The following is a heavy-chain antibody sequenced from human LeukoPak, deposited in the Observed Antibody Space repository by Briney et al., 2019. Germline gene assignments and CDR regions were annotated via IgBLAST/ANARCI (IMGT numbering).Heavy chain of an antibody. CDR1: GFTFSSYN. V-gene: IGHV3-21*04. CDR2: ISSSSTYI. CDR3: AKDIVVVVAATSDY. D-gene: IGHD2-15*01. J-gene: IGHJ4*02. Sequence: PGGSLRLSCAASGFTFSSYNMNWVRQAPGKGLEWVSSISSSSTYIYYTDSVKGRFTISRDNSKNTLYLQMNSLRAEDTAVYYCAKDIVVVVAATSDYWGQGTLVTVSS.